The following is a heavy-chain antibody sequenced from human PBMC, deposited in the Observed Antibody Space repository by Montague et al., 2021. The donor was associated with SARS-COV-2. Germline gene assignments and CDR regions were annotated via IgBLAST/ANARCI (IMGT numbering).Heavy chain of an antibody. V-gene: IGHV3-48*03. CDR3: ARGSRITMLVVVITSAFDI. CDR2: ISSSGGTT. Sequence: SLRLSCAASGFTFSSYEMNWVRQAPGKGLEWVSYISSSGGTTFYADPVRGRFTISRDNAKNSLYLQMNSLRAEDTAVYYCARGSRITMLVVVITSAFDIWGQGTMVTVSS. D-gene: IGHD3-22*01. CDR1: GFTFSSYE. J-gene: IGHJ3*02.